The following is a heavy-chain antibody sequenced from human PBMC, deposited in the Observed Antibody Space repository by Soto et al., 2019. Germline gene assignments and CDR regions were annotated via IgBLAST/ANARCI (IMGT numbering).Heavy chain of an antibody. V-gene: IGHV1-18*01. J-gene: IGHJ4*02. CDR1: GYTFTSYG. CDR3: ARDPEIFDY. CDR2: ISAYNGNT. Sequence: QVQLVQSGAEVKKPGASVKVSCKASGYTFTSYGISWVRQAPGQGLEWMGWISAYNGNTNYAQKLQGRVTMTTDTSTSTAYMELRSLRSDTAVYYCARDPEIFDYWGQGTLVTVSS.